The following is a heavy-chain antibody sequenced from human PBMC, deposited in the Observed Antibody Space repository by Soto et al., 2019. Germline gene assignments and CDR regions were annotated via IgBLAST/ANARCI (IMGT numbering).Heavy chain of an antibody. D-gene: IGHD3-10*01. CDR1: GGSISSGGYY. J-gene: IGHJ1*01. Sequence: QVQLQESGPGLVKPSQTLSLTCTVSGGSISSGGYYWSWIRQHPGKGLEWIGYIYYSGSTYYNPSFKSRVTLSVDTSKTQFSLKVSSVTAADTAVYYGAIGWFGEVEGLEHWGQGNLVTVSS. V-gene: IGHV4-31*03. CDR3: AIGWFGEVEGLEH. CDR2: IYYSGST.